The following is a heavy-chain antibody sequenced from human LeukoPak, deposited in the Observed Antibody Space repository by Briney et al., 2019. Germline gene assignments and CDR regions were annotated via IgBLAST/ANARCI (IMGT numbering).Heavy chain of an antibody. J-gene: IGHJ3*02. CDR3: AREADFWSGYYCAFDI. CDR1: GFTFSSYW. Sequence: PGGSLRLSCAASGFTFSSYWMHWVRQAPGKGLVWVSRINTDGSSTSYADSVKGRFTISRDNAKNTLYLQMNSLRAEDTAVYYCAREADFWSGYYCAFDIWGQGTMVTVSS. D-gene: IGHD3-3*01. V-gene: IGHV3-74*01. CDR2: INTDGSST.